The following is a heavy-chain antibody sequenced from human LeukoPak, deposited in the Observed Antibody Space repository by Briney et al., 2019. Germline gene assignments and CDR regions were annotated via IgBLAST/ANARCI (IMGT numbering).Heavy chain of an antibody. J-gene: IGHJ3*02. Sequence: GGSLRLSCAASGFTFSSYWMSWVRQAPGKGLEWVANIKQDGSEEYYVDSVKGRFTISRDNAKNSLYLQMNSLRAEDTAVYYCARSRVRGVVRPFDIWGQGTLVIVSS. CDR2: IKQDGSEE. D-gene: IGHD3-10*01. V-gene: IGHV3-7*01. CDR3: ARSRVRGVVRPFDI. CDR1: GFTFSSYW.